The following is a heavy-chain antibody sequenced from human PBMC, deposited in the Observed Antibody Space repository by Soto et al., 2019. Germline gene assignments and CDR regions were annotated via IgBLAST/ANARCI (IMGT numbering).Heavy chain of an antibody. CDR2: ISAHNGNT. Sequence: QVHLVQSGAEVKKPGASVKVSCKGSGYAFTTYGITWVRQAPGQGLEWMGWISAHNGNTNYAQKIQGRFTVTRDTSTSTAYMELRSLRSDDTAVYYCARGRYGDYWGQGALVTVSS. V-gene: IGHV1-18*01. D-gene: IGHD1-1*01. CDR3: ARGRYGDY. CDR1: GYAFTTYG. J-gene: IGHJ4*02.